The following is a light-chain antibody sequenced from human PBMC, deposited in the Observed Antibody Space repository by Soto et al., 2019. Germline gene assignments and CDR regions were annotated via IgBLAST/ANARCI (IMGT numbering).Light chain of an antibody. V-gene: IGKV3-20*01. J-gene: IGKJ1*01. CDR2: GAS. CDR1: QSVSNNY. CDR3: QQYGSSGT. Sequence: EIVLTQSPGTLSLSPGERATLSCRASQSVSNNYLAWYQQKPGQAPRLLIYGASNRPTGLPDRFSGSGSGTYFTLTISRLEPEDFAVYYCQQYGSSGTFGQGTKVEIK.